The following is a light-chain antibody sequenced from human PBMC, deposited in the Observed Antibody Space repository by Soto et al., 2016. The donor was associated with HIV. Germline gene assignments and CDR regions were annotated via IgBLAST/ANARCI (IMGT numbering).Light chain of an antibody. CDR3: QQYESYSLSIT. J-gene: IGKJ5*01. CDR2: KAS. CDR1: QSISKW. V-gene: IGKV1-5*03. Sequence: DIQMTQSPPTLSASVGDRVTITCRASQSISKWLAWYQQKPGIAPKLLIYKASTLQTGVPSRFSGSGSGTEFTLTINTVQPDDFATYYCQQYESYSLSITFGQGTRLDIK.